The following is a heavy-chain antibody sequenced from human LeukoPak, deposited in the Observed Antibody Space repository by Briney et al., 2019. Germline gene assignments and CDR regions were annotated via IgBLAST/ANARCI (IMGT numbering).Heavy chain of an antibody. J-gene: IGHJ6*02. D-gene: IGHD3-10*01. CDR3: ARDALYGSGRAYGMDV. CDR2: IYHDGST. CDR1: GGSISSNNW. Sequence: SSETLSLTCAVSGGSISSNNWWIWVRQSPEKGLEWIGEIYHDGSTNYNPSLKSRVTISMDKSKNQLSLKLNFVTAADTAVYYCARDALYGSGRAYGMDVWGQGTTVTVSS. V-gene: IGHV4-4*02.